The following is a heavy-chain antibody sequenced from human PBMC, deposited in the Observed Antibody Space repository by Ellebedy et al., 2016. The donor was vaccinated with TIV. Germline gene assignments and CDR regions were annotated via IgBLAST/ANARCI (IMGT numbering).Heavy chain of an antibody. J-gene: IGHJ6*03. CDR1: GFTFSSYA. V-gene: IGHV3-30-3*01. Sequence: GESLKISXAASGFTFSSYAMHWVRQAPGKGLEWVAVISYDGSNKYYADSVKGRFTISRDNSKNTLYLQMNSLRAEDTAVYYCARDMWYRYYYYYMDVWGKGTTVTVSS. D-gene: IGHD1-1*01. CDR2: ISYDGSNK. CDR3: ARDMWYRYYYYYMDV.